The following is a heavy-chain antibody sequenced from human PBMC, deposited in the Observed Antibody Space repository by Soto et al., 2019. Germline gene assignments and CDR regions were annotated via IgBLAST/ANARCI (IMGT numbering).Heavy chain of an antibody. V-gene: IGHV3-23*01. CDR3: AKGGITVVGTGGFDN. CDR1: GFTFSTYA. Sequence: PGGSLRLSCVVSGFTFSTYAMGWVRQAPGKGLEWVSGISGTGDSTYYADSVKGRFTISRDNSKNTVSLQMNSLRAEDTALYYCAKGGITVVGTGGFDNWGQGTLVTVSS. CDR2: ISGTGDST. J-gene: IGHJ4*02. D-gene: IGHD6-13*01.